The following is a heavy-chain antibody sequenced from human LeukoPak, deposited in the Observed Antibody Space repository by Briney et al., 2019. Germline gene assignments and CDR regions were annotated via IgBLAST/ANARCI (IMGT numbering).Heavy chain of an antibody. D-gene: IGHD4-17*01. CDR1: GGSISSYY. CDR2: INHSGST. V-gene: IGHV4-34*01. CDR3: ARLRIWSRRGDYPPRAFDI. Sequence: SETLSLTCTVSGGSISSYYWSWIRQPPGKGLEWIGEINHSGSTNYNPSLKSRVTISVDTSKNQFSLKLSSVTAADTAVYYCARLRIWSRRGDYPPRAFDIWGQGTMVTVSS. J-gene: IGHJ3*02.